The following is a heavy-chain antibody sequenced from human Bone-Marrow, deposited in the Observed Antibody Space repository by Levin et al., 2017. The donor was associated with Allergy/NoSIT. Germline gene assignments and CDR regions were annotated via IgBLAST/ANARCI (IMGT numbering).Heavy chain of an antibody. CDR2: IRSKTNNYAT. CDR1: GFTFSGSS. Sequence: PGGSLRLSCAASGFTFSGSSMHWVRQASGKGLEWVGHIRSKTNNYATAYAASVTGRFTISRDDSKNTAYLQMNSLKTEETAVYYCARPRSDGHCRSNSCQPGWFDPWGPGTLVTVSS. D-gene: IGHD4-11*01. V-gene: IGHV3-73*01. CDR3: ARPRSDGHCRSNSCQPGWFDP. J-gene: IGHJ5*02.